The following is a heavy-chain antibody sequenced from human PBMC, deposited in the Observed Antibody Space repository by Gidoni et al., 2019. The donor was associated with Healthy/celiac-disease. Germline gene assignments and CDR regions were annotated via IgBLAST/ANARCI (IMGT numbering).Heavy chain of an antibody. CDR1: GFPFKNYA. D-gene: IGHD2-15*01. Sequence: VQLVESGGGLVQPGGSLRLSCAASGFPFKNYAMTGVRQAPGKGLEWVSAISGSGTSTHYADYVKGRFTISRDNAKNTLYLQMNSLRAEDTAVYYCAKEVLGVVAATDWGQGTLVTVSS. CDR2: ISGSGTST. J-gene: IGHJ4*02. CDR3: AKEVLGVVAATD. V-gene: IGHV3-23*04.